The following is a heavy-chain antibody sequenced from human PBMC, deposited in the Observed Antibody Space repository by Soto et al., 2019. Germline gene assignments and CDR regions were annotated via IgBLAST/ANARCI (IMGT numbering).Heavy chain of an antibody. CDR2: INAGNGNT. Sequence: ASVKVSCKASGYTLTRYSIHWVRQAPGQRLEWMGWINAGNGNTKFSQKFQGRVTISRDNAKNSLYLQMNSLRAEDTAVYYCARAAIAAAGPTFDYWGQGTLVTVSS. J-gene: IGHJ4*02. V-gene: IGHV1-3*01. D-gene: IGHD6-13*01. CDR1: GYTLTRYS. CDR3: ARAAIAAAGPTFDY.